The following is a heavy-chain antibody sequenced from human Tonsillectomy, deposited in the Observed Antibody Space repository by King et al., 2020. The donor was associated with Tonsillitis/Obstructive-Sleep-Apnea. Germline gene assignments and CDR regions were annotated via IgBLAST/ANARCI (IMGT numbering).Heavy chain of an antibody. V-gene: IGHV3-23*04. CDR3: AKDRGLYGDYYFDY. Sequence: VQLVESGGGLVQPGWSLRLSCAASGFTFSSYAMSWVRQAPGKGLEWVSAICGSGDSTYYADSVKGRFTISRDNSKNTLYLQMNSLRAEDTAVYYCAKDRGLYGDYYFDYWGQGPRATVSS. CDR2: ICGSGDST. CDR1: GFTFSSYA. D-gene: IGHD4-17*01. J-gene: IGHJ4*02.